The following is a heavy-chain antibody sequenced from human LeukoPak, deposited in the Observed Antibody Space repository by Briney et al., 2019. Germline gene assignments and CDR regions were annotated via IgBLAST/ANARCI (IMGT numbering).Heavy chain of an antibody. V-gene: IGHV3-7*01. D-gene: IGHD2-21*02. CDR3: AREAHIVVVTAVYYFDY. Sequence: GGSLRLSCAASGFTFSSYWMSWVRQAPGKGLEWVANIKQDGSEKYYVDSVKGRFTISRDNAKNSLYLQMNSLRAEDTAVYYSAREAHIVVVTAVYYFDYWGQGTLVTVSS. CDR2: IKQDGSEK. J-gene: IGHJ4*02. CDR1: GFTFSSYW.